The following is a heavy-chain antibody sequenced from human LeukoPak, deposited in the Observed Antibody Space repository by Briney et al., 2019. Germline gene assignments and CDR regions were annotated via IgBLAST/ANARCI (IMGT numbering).Heavy chain of an antibody. Sequence: ASGKVACKTSGFTFADYSHGVRQAPGQGLEWMGWINPFNDARNYAQKFQGRVTMTRDTSIGPAFMGVDTLRSEDTAVYYGAGTPIGDRAYSFDSWGRGTLVTVSS. J-gene: IGHJ4*02. CDR1: GFTFADY. CDR3: AGTPIGDRAYSFDS. D-gene: IGHD4-17*01. V-gene: IGHV1-2*02. CDR2: INPFNDAR.